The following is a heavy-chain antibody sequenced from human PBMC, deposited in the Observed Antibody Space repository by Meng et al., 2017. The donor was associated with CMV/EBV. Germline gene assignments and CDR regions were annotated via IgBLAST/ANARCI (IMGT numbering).Heavy chain of an antibody. CDR2: IYTSGST. Sequence: VRLKGWGPGLVQPWATLYRTCTGSGGSISMYHWSWIRQPAGKGLEWIVRIYTSGSTNYNPSLKSRVTMSVDTSKNQFSLKLSSVTAADTAVYYCARSMVVAGDWFDPWGQGTLVTVSS. V-gene: IGHV4-4*07. CDR1: GGSISMYH. D-gene: IGHD2-15*01. J-gene: IGHJ5*02. CDR3: ARSMVVAGDWFDP.